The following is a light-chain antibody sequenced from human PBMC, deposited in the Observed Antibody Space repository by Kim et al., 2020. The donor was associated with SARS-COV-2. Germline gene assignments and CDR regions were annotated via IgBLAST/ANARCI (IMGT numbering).Light chain of an antibody. J-gene: IGLJ1*01. CDR3: QACDNSTHNYV. Sequence: SYELTQPPSVSVSPGQTASITCSGYKLGDKYVSWYQQKPGQSPVVVIYQDNQRPSGIPERFSGSNSGNTATLTISGTQAMDEADYYCQACDNSTHNYVFGAGTKVTVL. V-gene: IGLV3-1*01. CDR1: KLGDKY. CDR2: QDN.